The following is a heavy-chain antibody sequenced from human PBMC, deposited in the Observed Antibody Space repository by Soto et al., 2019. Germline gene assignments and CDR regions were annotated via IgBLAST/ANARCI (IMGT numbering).Heavy chain of an antibody. CDR3: ARHITMDPLLPY. CDR2: IYSGGST. J-gene: IGHJ4*02. Sequence: PGGSLRLSCAASGFTVSSNYMSWVRQAPGKGLEWVSVIYSGGSTYYADSVKGRFTISRDNSKNTLYLQMNSLRAEDTAVYYCARHITMDPLLPYWGQGTLVTVSS. V-gene: IGHV3-53*01. CDR1: GFTVSSNY. D-gene: IGHD3-10*01.